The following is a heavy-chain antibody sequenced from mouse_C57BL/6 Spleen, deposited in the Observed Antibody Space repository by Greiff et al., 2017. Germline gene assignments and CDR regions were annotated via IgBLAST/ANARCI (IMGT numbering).Heavy chain of an antibody. CDR1: GYSFTSYW. J-gene: IGHJ3*01. V-gene: IGHV1-64*01. D-gene: IGHD1-2*01. CDR3: ARETAETFAY. CDR2: IHPNSGST. Sequence: QVQLQQPGAELVKPGASVKLSCKASGYSFTSYWMYWVKQRPGQGLEWIGMIHPNSGSTNYNEKFKSKATLTVDKSSSTAYMQLSSLTYEDSAVYYCARETAETFAYWGQGTLVTVS.